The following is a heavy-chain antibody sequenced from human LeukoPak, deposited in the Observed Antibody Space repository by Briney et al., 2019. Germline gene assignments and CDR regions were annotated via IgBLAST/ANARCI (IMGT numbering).Heavy chain of an antibody. CDR2: IYTSGST. D-gene: IGHD6-19*01. CDR3: ARVPLAVAAYFDY. CDR1: GGSISSYY. V-gene: IGHV4-4*07. Sequence: SETLSLTCTVSGGSISSYYWSWIRQPPGKGLEWIGRIYTSGSTNYNPSLKSRVTMSVDTSKNQFSLKLSSVTAADTAVYYCARVPLAVAAYFDYWGQGTLVTVSS. J-gene: IGHJ4*02.